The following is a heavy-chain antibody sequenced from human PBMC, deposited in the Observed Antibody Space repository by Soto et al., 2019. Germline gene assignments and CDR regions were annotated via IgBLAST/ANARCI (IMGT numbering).Heavy chain of an antibody. Sequence: QVQLVQSGAEVKKPGASVKVSCKASGYTFTGYYMHWVRQAPGQGLERMGWINPNSGGTNYAQKFQGRVTMTRDTSISTAYMELSRLRSDDTAVYYCARVPYYDFWSGSFGNWFDPWGQGTLVTVSS. CDR3: ARVPYYDFWSGSFGNWFDP. CDR2: INPNSGGT. J-gene: IGHJ5*02. V-gene: IGHV1-2*02. CDR1: GYTFTGYY. D-gene: IGHD3-3*01.